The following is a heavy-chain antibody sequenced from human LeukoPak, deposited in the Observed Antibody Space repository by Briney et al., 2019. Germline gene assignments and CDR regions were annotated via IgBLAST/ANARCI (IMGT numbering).Heavy chain of an antibody. CDR3: ARDRGGYFHL. J-gene: IGHJ2*01. CDR2: IYYSGST. Sequence: PSETLSLPCTVSGGSISSYFWSWNRQPPGKGLEWIGYIYYSGSTNYNPSLKSRVTISVDTSKNQFSLKLSSVTAADTAVFYCARDRGGYFHLWGRGTVVTVSS. D-gene: IGHD4-17*01. CDR1: GGSISSYF. V-gene: IGHV4-59*01.